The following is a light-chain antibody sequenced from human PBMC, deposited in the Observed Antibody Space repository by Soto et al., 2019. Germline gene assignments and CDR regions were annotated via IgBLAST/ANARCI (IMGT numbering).Light chain of an antibody. Sequence: DIPMTQSPSSLSAFVGDRVTITCRASQAITSYLTWYQEKPGQAPTLLIYGAVILQSGVPSRFSGSGSGRDFTLTINSVQPEDFATYSCLQTYSAPYTFGQGTRLEI. J-gene: IGKJ2*01. CDR3: LQTYSAPYT. CDR1: QAITSY. V-gene: IGKV1-39*01. CDR2: GAV.